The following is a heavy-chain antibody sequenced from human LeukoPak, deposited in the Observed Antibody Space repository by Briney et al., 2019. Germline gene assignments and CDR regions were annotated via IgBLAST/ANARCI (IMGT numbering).Heavy chain of an antibody. V-gene: IGHV3-15*01. CDR2: IKSKNDGGTT. D-gene: IGHD2-21*01. CDR3: TTDRGIAIRPLFDY. CDR1: GLSFTNAW. J-gene: IGHJ4*02. Sequence: GGSLRLSCAASGLSFTNAWMGWVRQAPGRGLEWVGRIKSKNDGGTTDYAAPVKGRFIISIDDSKNTLYLQMNSLRTEDTAVYYCTTDRGIAIRPLFDYRGQGTLVTVSS.